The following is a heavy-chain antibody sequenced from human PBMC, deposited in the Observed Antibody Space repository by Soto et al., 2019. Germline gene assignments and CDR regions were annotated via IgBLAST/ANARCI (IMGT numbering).Heavy chain of an antibody. CDR3: AKNRGLQYYFDY. V-gene: IGHV3-23*01. Sequence: QPGGSLRLSCAASGFTFDSYAMNWVRQAPGKGLEWVSTISGSGDNTYYADSVKGRFTISRDNSKNMMYLQMNSLRAEDTAVYYCAKNRGLQYYFDYWGQGTLVTVSS. CDR2: ISGSGDNT. CDR1: GFTFDSYA. J-gene: IGHJ4*02.